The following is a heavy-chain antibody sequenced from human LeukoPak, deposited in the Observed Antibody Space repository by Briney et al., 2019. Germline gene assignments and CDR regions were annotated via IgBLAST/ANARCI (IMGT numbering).Heavy chain of an antibody. CDR2: IKSKTDGGTT. Sequence: GGSLRLSCAASGFTFSNAWMSWVRQAPGKGLEWVGRIKSKTDGGTTDYAAPVKGRFTISRDDSKNTLYLQVNSLKTEDTAVYYCTTDLEYYDFWSGYYEFDPWGQGTLVTVSS. D-gene: IGHD3-3*01. V-gene: IGHV3-15*01. J-gene: IGHJ5*02. CDR3: TTDLEYYDFWSGYYEFDP. CDR1: GFTFSNAW.